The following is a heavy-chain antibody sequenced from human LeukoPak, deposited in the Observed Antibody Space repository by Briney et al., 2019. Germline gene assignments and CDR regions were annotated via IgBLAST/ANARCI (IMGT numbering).Heavy chain of an antibody. J-gene: IGHJ3*02. Sequence: GGSLRLSCAASGFTFSGYSMNWVRQAPGKGLEWVANIKQDGSEKYYVDSVKGRFTISRDNAKNSLYLQMNSLRAEDTAVYYCARGSYDFWTPAVDAFDIWGQGTMVTVSS. D-gene: IGHD3-3*01. CDR3: ARGSYDFWTPAVDAFDI. CDR2: IKQDGSEK. CDR1: GFTFSGYS. V-gene: IGHV3-7*01.